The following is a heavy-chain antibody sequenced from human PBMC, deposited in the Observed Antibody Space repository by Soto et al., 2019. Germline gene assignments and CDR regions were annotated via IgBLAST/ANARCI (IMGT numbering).Heavy chain of an antibody. V-gene: IGHV1-8*01. CDR3: AREKVTIGYPD. D-gene: IGHD3-22*01. CDR1: GYTFTSYD. J-gene: IGHJ4*02. CDR2: MNPNSGNT. Sequence: QVQLVQSGAEVKKPGASVKVSCKASGYTFTSYDINWVRQATGQGLEWMGCMNPNSGNTDYAQKFQGRITMTRNTSVSTAYMQLSSLRFADTAVYYCAREKVTIGYPDWRKGTLVTVPS.